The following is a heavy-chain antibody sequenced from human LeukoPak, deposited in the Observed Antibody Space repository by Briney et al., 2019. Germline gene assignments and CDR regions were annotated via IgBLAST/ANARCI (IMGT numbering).Heavy chain of an antibody. D-gene: IGHD6-19*01. J-gene: IGHJ5*02. CDR2: IIGSGSST. Sequence: PGGTLRLSCAASGFTFSSYGMSWVRQAPGKGLQWVSVIIGSGSSTYYADSVKGRFTISRDNSKNTLYLQMNSLRAEDTAVYYCARDLGAVASSNWFDPWGQGTLVTVSS. CDR3: ARDLGAVASSNWFDP. V-gene: IGHV3-23*01. CDR1: GFTFSSYG.